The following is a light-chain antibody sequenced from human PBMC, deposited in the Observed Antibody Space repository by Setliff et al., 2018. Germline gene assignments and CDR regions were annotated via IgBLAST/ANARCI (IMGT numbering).Light chain of an antibody. CDR1: NIGSKS. J-gene: IGLJ2*01. CDR2: YDS. Sequence: SYALTQPPSVSVAPGKTARITCGGNNIGSKSVHWYQQKPGQAPVLVIYYDSDRPSGIPERFSGSNSGNTATLTISRVEAGDEADYYCQVWDSSSDHSVVFGGGTKGTVL. CDR3: QVWDSSSDHSVV. V-gene: IGLV3-21*04.